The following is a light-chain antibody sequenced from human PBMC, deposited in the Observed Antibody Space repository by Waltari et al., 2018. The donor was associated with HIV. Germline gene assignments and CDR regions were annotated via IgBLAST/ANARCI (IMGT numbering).Light chain of an antibody. J-gene: IGKJ4*01. CDR2: AAS. V-gene: IGKV1-39*01. CDR1: QSMSTY. Sequence: DIQMTQSPSSLSASVGDRVTITCRASQSMSTYLNWYQQKPGKAPKVLIYAASSLQSGAPSRFSGSGSGTDFTLTISSLQPEDFATYYCQQSYITPLTFGGGTKVEIK. CDR3: QQSYITPLT.